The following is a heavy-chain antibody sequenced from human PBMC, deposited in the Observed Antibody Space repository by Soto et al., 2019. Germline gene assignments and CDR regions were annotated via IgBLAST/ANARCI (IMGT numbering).Heavy chain of an antibody. D-gene: IGHD5-12*01. Sequence: QVQLEQSGAEVKKPGSSVRVSCKASGGPFSNDIITWVRQAPGQGLEWMGRIIPLLTTSTYAQKFQGRLTIAADRSTGTACMDLENLTSAEAAVYYCAREAPIGSTVSGNDASDYWGQGTRITVS. J-gene: IGHJ4*02. CDR2: IIPLLTTS. V-gene: IGHV1-69*08. CDR3: AREAPIGSTVSGNDASDY. CDR1: GGPFSNDI.